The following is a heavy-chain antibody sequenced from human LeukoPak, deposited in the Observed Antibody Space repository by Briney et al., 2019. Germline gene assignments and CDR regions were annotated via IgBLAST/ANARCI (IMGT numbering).Heavy chain of an antibody. J-gene: IGHJ4*02. CDR3: ARQGYSSSTRFGY. V-gene: IGHV5-51*01. Sequence: GESLKISCKGSGYSFTSYWIGWVRQMPGKGLEWMGITYPGDSDTRYSPSFQGQVTIAADKSISTAYLQWSSLRASDTAMYYCARQGYSSSTRFGYWGPGTLVTVSS. CDR1: GYSFTSYW. D-gene: IGHD6-6*01. CDR2: TYPGDSDT.